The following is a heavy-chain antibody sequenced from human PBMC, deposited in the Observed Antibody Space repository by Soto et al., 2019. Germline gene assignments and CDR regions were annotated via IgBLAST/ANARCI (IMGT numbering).Heavy chain of an antibody. CDR3: AGGTGWFIVD. Sequence: EVQLVESGGGLVQPGGSLRLSCAASGFTFSSYWMNWVRQAPGKGLEWVANIKQDGTEKYYVDSVKDRFTISRDNAKSSLHLQLNSLGADDTAVYYCAGGTGWFIVDWGQGTLVTVSS. D-gene: IGHD6-19*01. V-gene: IGHV3-7*02. CDR2: IKQDGTEK. CDR1: GFTFSSYW. J-gene: IGHJ4*02.